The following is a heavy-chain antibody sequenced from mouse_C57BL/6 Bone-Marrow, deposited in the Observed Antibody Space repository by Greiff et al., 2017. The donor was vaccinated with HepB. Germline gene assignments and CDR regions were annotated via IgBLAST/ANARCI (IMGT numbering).Heavy chain of an antibody. CDR3: ARHVYDYDGNYYAMDY. CDR1: GFSLTSYG. V-gene: IGHV2-6-1*01. J-gene: IGHJ4*01. CDR2: IWSDGST. Sequence: QVQLQESGPGLVAPSQSLSITCTVSGFSLTSYGVHWVRQPPGKGLEWLVVIWSDGSTTYNSALKSRLSISKDNSKSQVFLKMNSLQTDDTAMYYCARHVYDYDGNYYAMDYWGQGTSVTVSS. D-gene: IGHD2-4*01.